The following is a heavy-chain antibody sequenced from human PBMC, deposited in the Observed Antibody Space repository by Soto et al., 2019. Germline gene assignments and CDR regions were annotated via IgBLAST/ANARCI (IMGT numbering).Heavy chain of an antibody. V-gene: IGHV3-30*18. J-gene: IGHJ4*02. CDR2: ISYDGSNK. Sequence: QVQLVESGGGVVQPGRSLRLSCAASGFTFSTYGMHWVRQAPGKGLEWVAVISYDGSNKYYADSVKGRFTISRDNSKNTLYLQMSSPRAEDTAVYYCAKGFSDSVIDYWGQGTLVTVSS. CDR3: AKGFSDSVIDY. D-gene: IGHD3-10*01. CDR1: GFTFSTYG.